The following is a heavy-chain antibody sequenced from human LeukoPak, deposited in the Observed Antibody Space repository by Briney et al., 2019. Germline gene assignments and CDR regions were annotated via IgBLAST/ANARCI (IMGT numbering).Heavy chain of an antibody. CDR3: AHIYDTSGYYYGGFDS. V-gene: IGHV2-5*02. J-gene: IGHJ4*02. Sequence: SGPTLVNPTQTLTLTCTFSGFYLSTHGGGVGWIRQPPGQALEWLALIFWDDDNRYSSSLKTRLTITKDTSKNQVVLTMTNMDPVDTATYYCAHIYDTSGYYYGGFDSWGQGALVTVSS. D-gene: IGHD3-22*01. CDR2: IFWDDDN. CDR1: GFYLSTHGGG.